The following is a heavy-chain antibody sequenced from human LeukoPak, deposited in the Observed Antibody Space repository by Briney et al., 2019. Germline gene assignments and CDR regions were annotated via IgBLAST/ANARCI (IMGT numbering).Heavy chain of an antibody. CDR2: IGTAGDT. CDR1: GFTFSSYD. CDR3: ARSLYCSGWSPFDY. J-gene: IGHJ4*02. D-gene: IGHD6-19*01. V-gene: IGHV3-13*01. Sequence: PGGSLRLSCAASGFTFSSYDMHWVRQATGKGLEWVSAIGTAGDTYYPGSVKGRFTISRENAKNSLYLQMNSLRAGDTAVYYCARSLYCSGWSPFDYWGQGTLVTVSS.